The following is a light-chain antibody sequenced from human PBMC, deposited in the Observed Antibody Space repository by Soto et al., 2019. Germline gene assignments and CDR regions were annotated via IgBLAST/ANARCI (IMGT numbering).Light chain of an antibody. Sequence: ALRMTQSPSSLSAAIGDTVIMARRASQDIGSVLAWYQQKPGTAPKVLISGASDLHGGVPSRFSGSGSRTDFTLTITHLQSEDFATYYCQHYLNYPITFGQGTRLEIK. CDR1: QDIGSV. CDR3: QHYLNYPIT. CDR2: GAS. J-gene: IGKJ5*01. V-gene: IGKV1-8*01.